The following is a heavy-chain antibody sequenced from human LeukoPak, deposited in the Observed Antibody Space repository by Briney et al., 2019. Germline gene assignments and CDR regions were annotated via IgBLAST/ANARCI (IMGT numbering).Heavy chain of an antibody. CDR3: AKGGAYYYDSSGYFSL. D-gene: IGHD3-22*01. CDR2: ISGSGGSR. J-gene: IGHJ3*01. Sequence: GGSLRLSCAASGFTFSSYAMSWVRQAPGKGVEWVSAISGSGGSRYYADSVKVRFTISRDNSKNTLYLQMTSLRAEDTAVYYCAKGGAYYYDSSGYFSLWGQGTMVTVSS. CDR1: GFTFSSYA. V-gene: IGHV3-23*01.